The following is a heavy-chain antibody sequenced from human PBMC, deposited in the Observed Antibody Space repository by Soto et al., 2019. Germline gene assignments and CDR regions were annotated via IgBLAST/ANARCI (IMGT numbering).Heavy chain of an antibody. Sequence: GGSLRLSCAASGFTFSSYAMSWVRQAPGKGLEWVSAISGSGGSTYYADSVKGRFTISRDNSKNTLYLQMNSLRAEDTAVYYCAKDQEGDCSSTSCYRRERDYWGQGTLVTVSS. V-gene: IGHV3-23*01. D-gene: IGHD2-2*02. CDR2: ISGSGGST. CDR3: AKDQEGDCSSTSCYRRERDY. CDR1: GFTFSSYA. J-gene: IGHJ4*02.